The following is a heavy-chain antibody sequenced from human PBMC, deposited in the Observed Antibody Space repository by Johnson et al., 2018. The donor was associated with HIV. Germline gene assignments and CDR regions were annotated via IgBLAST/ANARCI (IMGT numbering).Heavy chain of an antibody. Sequence: VQLVESGGGVVQPGGSLRLSCAASGFTFNNYDMHWVRQAPGKGLEWVAFIRYDAKNKYYADSVKGRFTISRDNSKNTLFLQMNSLRLEETALYYCAKDSSSRMGFPGFDIWGPGTMVTVSS. V-gene: IGHV3-30*02. CDR3: AKDSSSRMGFPGFDI. CDR1: GFTFNNYD. D-gene: IGHD2-2*01. CDR2: IRYDAKNK. J-gene: IGHJ3*02.